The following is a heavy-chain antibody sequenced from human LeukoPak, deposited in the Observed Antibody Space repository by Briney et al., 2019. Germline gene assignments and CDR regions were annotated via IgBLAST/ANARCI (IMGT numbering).Heavy chain of an antibody. CDR2: VDHSGST. V-gene: IGHV4-34*01. D-gene: IGHD3-10*01. CDR3: ASVLRGVIRNYYYYYMDV. CDR1: GGSFSDKH. Sequence: SETLSLTCSVYGGSFSDKHWSWIRQTPGKGLEWIGEVDHSGSTNYSPSLKSRVTISVDTSKNQFSLTLSSVTAADTAVYYCASVLRGVIRNYYYYYMDVWGKGTTVIVSS. J-gene: IGHJ6*03.